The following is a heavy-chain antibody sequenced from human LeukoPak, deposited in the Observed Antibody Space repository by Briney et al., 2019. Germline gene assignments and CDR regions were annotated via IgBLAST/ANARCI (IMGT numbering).Heavy chain of an antibody. CDR3: ARGSYDSSGYYLPYFDY. J-gene: IGHJ4*02. Sequence: SVKVSCKASGGTFSSYAISWVRQAPGQGLEWMGGIIPIFGTANYAQKFQGRVTITTDESTSTAYMELSSLRSEDTAVYYCARGSYDSSGYYLPYFDYWGQGTLVTVSS. D-gene: IGHD3-22*01. CDR1: GGTFSSYA. V-gene: IGHV1-69*05. CDR2: IIPIFGTA.